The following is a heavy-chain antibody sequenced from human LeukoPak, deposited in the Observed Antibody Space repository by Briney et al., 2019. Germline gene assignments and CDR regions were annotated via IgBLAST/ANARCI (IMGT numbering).Heavy chain of an antibody. Sequence: TRGCLRLSCAASGXTFSNALVSWVRQAPGKGLELAGRIKSKTDGGTTDYAVPVKGRFTISRADSKNTLYLQMNSLKTEDTAVYYCTTDGYDRDYWGQGTLVTVSS. D-gene: IGHD5-12*01. CDR2: IKSKTDGGTT. CDR3: TTDGYDRDY. V-gene: IGHV3-15*01. CDR1: GXTFSNAL. J-gene: IGHJ4*02.